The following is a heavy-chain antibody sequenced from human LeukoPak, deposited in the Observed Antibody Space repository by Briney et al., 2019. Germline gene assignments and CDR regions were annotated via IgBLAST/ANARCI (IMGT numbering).Heavy chain of an antibody. CDR3: AKGSGRGYSYGLEY. D-gene: IGHD5-18*01. Sequence: GGSLRLSCVASGFTFSSYGMTWVRQAPGKGPEWVSVISSSAVSTYYADSVKGWFTISRDNSKNTLYLQMNSLRAEDTAVYYCAKGSGRGYSYGLEYWGQGTLVTVSS. CDR2: ISSSAVST. V-gene: IGHV3-23*01. CDR1: GFTFSSYG. J-gene: IGHJ4*02.